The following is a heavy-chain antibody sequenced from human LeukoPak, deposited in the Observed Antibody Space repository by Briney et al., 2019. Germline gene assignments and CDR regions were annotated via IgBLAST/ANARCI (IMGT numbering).Heavy chain of an antibody. Sequence: SVKVSCKASGGTFTSYAISWVRQAPGQGLEWMGRIIPIFGTANYAQKFQGRVAITTDESTSTAYMELSSLRSEDTAVYYCAISGLAQPVGLWDYWGQGTLVTVSS. D-gene: IGHD3/OR15-3a*01. CDR1: GGTFTSYA. CDR3: AISGLAQPVGLWDY. J-gene: IGHJ4*02. V-gene: IGHV1-69*05. CDR2: IIPIFGTA.